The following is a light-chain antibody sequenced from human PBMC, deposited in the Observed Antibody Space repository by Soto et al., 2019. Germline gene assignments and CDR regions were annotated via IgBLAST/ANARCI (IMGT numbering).Light chain of an antibody. CDR3: QQYGTSPWT. V-gene: IGKV3-20*01. Sequence: EIVLTQSTGTLSLSPGERATLSCRASESVSSSYLGWYQQKPGQAPRLLIYGASSRATGIPDRFSGSGSGTDFTLTIRRLEPEDFAVYYCQQYGTSPWTFGQGTKVDI. J-gene: IGKJ1*01. CDR1: ESVSSSY. CDR2: GAS.